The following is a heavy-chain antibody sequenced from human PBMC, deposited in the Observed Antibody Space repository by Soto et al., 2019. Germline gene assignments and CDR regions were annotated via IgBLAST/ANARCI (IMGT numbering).Heavy chain of an antibody. D-gene: IGHD5-18*01. CDR2: IIPILGIA. J-gene: IGHJ4*02. CDR3: ARDHEYSYGATFGY. CDR1: GGTFSSYT. Sequence: QVQLVQSGAEVKKPGSSVKVSCKASGGTFSSYTISWVRQAPGQGLEWMGRIIPILGIANYAQKFQGRVTITADKSTSTAYMELSSLRSEDTAGYYWARDHEYSYGATFGYWGQGTLVTVSS. V-gene: IGHV1-69*08.